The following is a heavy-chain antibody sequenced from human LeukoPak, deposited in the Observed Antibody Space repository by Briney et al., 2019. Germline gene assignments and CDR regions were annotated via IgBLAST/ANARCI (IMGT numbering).Heavy chain of an antibody. CDR1: GFTFSSYE. D-gene: IGHD3-10*02. J-gene: IGHJ6*04. CDR3: AELGITMIGGV. V-gene: IGHV3-48*03. CDR2: VSSSSSTI. Sequence: GGSLRLSCAASGFTFSSYEMNWVRQAPGTGLEGVSYVSSSSSTIYYADSVKGRFTISRDNAKNSLYLQMNSLRAEDTAVYYCAELGITMIGGVWGKGTTVTISS.